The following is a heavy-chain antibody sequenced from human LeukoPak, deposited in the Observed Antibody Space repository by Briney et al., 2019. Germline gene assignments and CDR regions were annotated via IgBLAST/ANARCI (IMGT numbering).Heavy chain of an antibody. CDR1: GYTFTSYY. V-gene: IGHV1-46*01. Sequence: ASVKVSCKASGYTFTSYYMHWVRQAPGQGLEWMGIINPSGGSTSYAQKFQGRVTMTRDTSTSTAYMELRSLRSDDTAVYYCARDLREWYGELPHYWGQGTLVTVSS. CDR3: ARDLREWYGELPHY. CDR2: INPSGGST. D-gene: IGHD3-10*01. J-gene: IGHJ4*02.